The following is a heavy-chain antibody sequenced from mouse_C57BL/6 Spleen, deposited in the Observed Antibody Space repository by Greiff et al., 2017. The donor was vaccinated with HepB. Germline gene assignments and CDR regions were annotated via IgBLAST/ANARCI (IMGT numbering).Heavy chain of an antibody. CDR2: IDPENGDT. CDR1: GFNIKDDY. CDR3: TTNYGSSYECFAY. D-gene: IGHD1-1*01. V-gene: IGHV14-4*01. Sequence: VQLQQSGAELVRPGASVKLSCTASGFNIKDDYMHWVKQRPEQGLEWIGWIDPENGDTEYASKFQGKATITADTSSNTAYLQLSSLTSEDTAVYYCTTNYGSSYECFAYWGQGSLVTVSA. J-gene: IGHJ3*01.